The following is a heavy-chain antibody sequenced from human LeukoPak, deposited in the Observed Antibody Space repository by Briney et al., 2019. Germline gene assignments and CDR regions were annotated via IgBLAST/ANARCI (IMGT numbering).Heavy chain of an antibody. CDR2: INPNSGGT. J-gene: IGHJ4*02. CDR3: AGGAYSSSSVHLWLDY. Sequence: GASVKVSCKASGYTFTGYYMHWVRQAPGQGLEWMGWINPNSGGTNYAQKFQGRVTMTRDTSISTAYMELSRLRSDDTAVYYCAGGAYSSSSVHLWLDYWGQGTLVTVSS. D-gene: IGHD6-13*01. V-gene: IGHV1-2*02. CDR1: GYTFTGYY.